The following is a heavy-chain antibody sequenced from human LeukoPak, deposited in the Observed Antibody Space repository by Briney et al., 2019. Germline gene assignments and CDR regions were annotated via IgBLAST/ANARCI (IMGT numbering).Heavy chain of an antibody. CDR3: ASTLLWFGEPIKGYYFDY. CDR2: ISAYNGNT. V-gene: IGHV1-18*01. J-gene: IGHJ4*02. Sequence: ASVKVSCKASGGTFSSYTISWVRQAPGQGLEWMGWISAYNGNTNYAQKLQGRVTMTTDTSTSTAYMELRSLRSDDTAVYYCASTLLWFGEPIKGYYFDYWGQGTLVTVSS. CDR1: GGTFSSYT. D-gene: IGHD3-10*01.